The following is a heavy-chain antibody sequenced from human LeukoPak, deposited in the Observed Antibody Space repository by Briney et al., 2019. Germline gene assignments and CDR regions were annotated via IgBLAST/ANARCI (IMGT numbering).Heavy chain of an antibody. D-gene: IGHD3-3*01. CDR2: IYYSGST. V-gene: IGHV4-30-4*01. Sequence: LRLSCAASGFTFSSYAMHWIRQPPGKGLKWIRYIYYSGSTYYNPSLKSRVTISVDTSKNQFSLKLSSVTAADTAVYYCIGSGYRVSDYWGQGTLVTVSS. CDR3: IGSGYRVSDY. CDR1: GFTFSSYAMH. J-gene: IGHJ4*02.